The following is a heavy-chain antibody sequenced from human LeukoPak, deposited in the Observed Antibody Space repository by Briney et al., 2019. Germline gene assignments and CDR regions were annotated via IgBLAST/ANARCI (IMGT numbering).Heavy chain of an antibody. CDR2: SGGDGGST. V-gene: IGHV3-23*01. CDR1: GFTFSSYD. D-gene: IGHD3-10*01. CDR3: AKRLAYGSGGSDYFDF. J-gene: IGHJ4*02. Sequence: GGSLRLSCAASGFTFSSYDMSWVRQAPGKGLEWVSASGGDGGSTYADSVKGRFTISRANSTNTLYLQMSSLRAEDTAVYYWAKRLAYGSGGSDYFDFWGQGTLVTVSS.